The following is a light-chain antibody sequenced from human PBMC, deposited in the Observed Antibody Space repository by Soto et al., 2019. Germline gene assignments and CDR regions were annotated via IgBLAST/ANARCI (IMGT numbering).Light chain of an antibody. CDR2: DAS. Sequence: NAWRLSKDPKCVSSGKSVDLACRASQSVSRYLAWYQQKPGQAPRLLIYDASNRATGIPAKFRGSGSWTVCTLTMHCLEPEHAIDDYCQQRSNWIFRPGTKVDIK. J-gene: IGKJ3*01. CDR1: QSVSRY. CDR3: QQRSNWI. V-gene: IGKV3-11*01.